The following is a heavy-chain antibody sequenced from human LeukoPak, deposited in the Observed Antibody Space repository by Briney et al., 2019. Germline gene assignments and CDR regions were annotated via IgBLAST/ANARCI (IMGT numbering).Heavy chain of an antibody. CDR2: MNPNSGNT. CDR1: GYSFTSYG. D-gene: IGHD2-8*01. V-gene: IGHV1-8*03. Sequence: ASVKVSCKASGYSFTSYGVTWVRQAPGQGLEWMGWMNPNSGNTAYAQKFQGGVTITSDTSITTAYMELSSLRSEDTAVYYCATSLFCSNGVCYTGGYYFDYWGQGTLVTVSS. CDR3: ATSLFCSNGVCYTGGYYFDY. J-gene: IGHJ4*02.